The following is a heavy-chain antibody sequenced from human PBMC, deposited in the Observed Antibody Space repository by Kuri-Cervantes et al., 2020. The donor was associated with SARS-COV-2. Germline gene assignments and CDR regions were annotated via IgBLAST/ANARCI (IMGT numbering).Heavy chain of an antibody. CDR2: ISYDGSNK. Sequence: GESLKISCAASGFTFSSYAMHWVRQAPGKGLEWVAVISYDGSNKYCADSVKGRFTISRDNSKNTLYLQMNSLRAEDTAVYYCARDHRPAAIKYYYYGMDVWGQGATVTGSS. D-gene: IGHD2-2*01. CDR3: ARDHRPAAIKYYYYGMDV. V-gene: IGHV3-30-3*01. J-gene: IGHJ6*01. CDR1: GFTFSSYA.